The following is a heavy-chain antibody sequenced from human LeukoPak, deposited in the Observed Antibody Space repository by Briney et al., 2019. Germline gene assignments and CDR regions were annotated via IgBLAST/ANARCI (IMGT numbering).Heavy chain of an antibody. CDR3: ARARWQLVPYFDS. CDR2: INPNSGGT. Sequence: ASVKVSCKASGYTFTDYYMHWVRQAPGQGLEWLGWINPNSGGTNFAQKFQGRVAMTRDTSISTAYMELGSLRSDNTAVYYCARARWQLVPYFDSWGQGTLVTVSS. D-gene: IGHD6-6*01. CDR1: GYTFTDYY. V-gene: IGHV1-2*02. J-gene: IGHJ4*02.